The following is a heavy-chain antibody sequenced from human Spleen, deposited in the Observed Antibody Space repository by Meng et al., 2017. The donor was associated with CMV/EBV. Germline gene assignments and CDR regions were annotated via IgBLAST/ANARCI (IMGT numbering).Heavy chain of an antibody. V-gene: IGHV3-74*01. J-gene: IGHJ6*02. CDR3: VRSLGDQFYYYGMDV. CDR1: GFTCSGYW. D-gene: IGHD3-16*01. Sequence: GGSLRLSCAASGFTCSGYWLHWVRQVPGKGLVWVSRIHSDGRNINYADSVKGRFTISRDNVQNTLYLQMSSLRAEDTAIYYCVRSLGDQFYYYGMDVWGRGTTVTVSS. CDR2: IHSDGRNI.